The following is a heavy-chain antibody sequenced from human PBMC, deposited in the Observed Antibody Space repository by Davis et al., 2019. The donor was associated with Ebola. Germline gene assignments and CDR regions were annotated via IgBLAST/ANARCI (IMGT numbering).Heavy chain of an antibody. Sequence: PSETLSLTCTVSGGSISSSSYYWGWIRQPPGKGLEWIGSIYNSGSTYYNPSLKSRVTISVDTSKNQFSLKLSSVTAADTAVYYCARGPPFDPWGQGILVSVSS. CDR3: ARGPPFDP. CDR1: GGSISSSSYY. V-gene: IGHV4-39*07. CDR2: IYNSGST. J-gene: IGHJ5*02.